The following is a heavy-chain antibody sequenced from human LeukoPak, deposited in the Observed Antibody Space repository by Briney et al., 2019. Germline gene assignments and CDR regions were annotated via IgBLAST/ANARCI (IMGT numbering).Heavy chain of an antibody. CDR2: IYHSGST. J-gene: IGHJ4*02. V-gene: IGHV4-38-2*02. CDR1: GYSISSGYY. CDR3: ARDQRGYSGYDQSYYFDY. Sequence: SETLSLTCTVSGYSISSGYYWGWIRQPPGKGLEWIGSIYHSGSTYYNPSLKSRVTISVDTSKNQFSLKLSSVTSADTAVYYCARDQRGYSGYDQSYYFDYWGQGTLVTVSS. D-gene: IGHD5-12*01.